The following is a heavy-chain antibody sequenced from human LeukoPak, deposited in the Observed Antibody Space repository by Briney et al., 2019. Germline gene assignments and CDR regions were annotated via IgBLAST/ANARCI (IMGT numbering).Heavy chain of an antibody. CDR3: ARGGAVAGLY. V-gene: IGHV3-48*03. CDR1: GFTFSSYE. Sequence: GGSLRLSRAVSGFTFSSYEMNWVRQAPGKGLEWVSYISSSGNTVYYPDSVKGRFTISRDNAKNSLYLQMNSLRGEDTAVYYCARGGAVAGLYWGQGTLVTVSS. D-gene: IGHD6-19*01. J-gene: IGHJ4*02. CDR2: ISSSGNTV.